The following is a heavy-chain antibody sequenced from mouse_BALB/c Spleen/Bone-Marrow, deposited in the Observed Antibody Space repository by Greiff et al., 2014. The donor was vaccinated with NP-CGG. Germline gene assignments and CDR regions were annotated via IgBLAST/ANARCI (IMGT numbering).Heavy chain of an antibody. V-gene: IGHV14-4*02. Sequence: VQLKESGAELVRSGASVKLSCTASGFNIKDYYIHWVKQRPEQGLEWIGRIDPENGDTEYAPKFQGKATMTADTSSNTAYLQLSSLTSVDTAVYYCSDGNFYALDYWGQGTSVTVSS. CDR3: SDGNFYALDY. CDR1: GFNIKDYY. D-gene: IGHD2-1*01. J-gene: IGHJ4*01. CDR2: IDPENGDT.